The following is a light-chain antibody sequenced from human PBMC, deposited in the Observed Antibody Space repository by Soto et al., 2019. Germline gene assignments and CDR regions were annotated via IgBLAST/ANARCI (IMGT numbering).Light chain of an antibody. Sequence: QSVLTQPASVSGSPGQSITISCTGTSSDVGGYNYVSWYQQHPGKAPKLMIYEVSNRPSGVSNRFSGSKSGNTASLTISGLQAEDEADYYCSSYKSSSPYVFGTGTKVTV. CDR2: EVS. CDR3: SSYKSSSPYV. CDR1: SSDVGGYNY. J-gene: IGLJ1*01. V-gene: IGLV2-14*01.